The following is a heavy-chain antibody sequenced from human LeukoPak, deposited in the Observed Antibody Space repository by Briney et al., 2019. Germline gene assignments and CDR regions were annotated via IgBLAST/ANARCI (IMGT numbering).Heavy chain of an antibody. V-gene: IGHV3-74*01. D-gene: IGHD3-3*01. Sequence: GGSLRFSCAASGFTFSSYWMHWVRQAPGKGLVWVSRINTDGTSTTYADSVKGRFTISRDNAKNTLYLQMNSLRAEDTAVYYCARDVDYDFWSGFDYWGQGTLVTVSS. CDR3: ARDVDYDFWSGFDY. J-gene: IGHJ4*02. CDR1: GFTFSSYW. CDR2: INTDGTST.